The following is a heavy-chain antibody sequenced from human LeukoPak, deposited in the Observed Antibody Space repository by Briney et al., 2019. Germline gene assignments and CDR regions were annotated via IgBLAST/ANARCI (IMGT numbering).Heavy chain of an antibody. CDR2: IYYSGTT. Sequence: KPSETLSLTCTVSGGSIDSSSYYWDWIRQPPGKGLEWLGNIYYSGTTFYTSSLKSRVTISTDMSKNQFSLRLTSVTAADTAVYYCARQRADYFYHYMDVWGKGTTVSVSS. J-gene: IGHJ6*03. CDR3: ARQRADYFYHYMDV. V-gene: IGHV4-39*01. CDR1: GGSIDSSSYY.